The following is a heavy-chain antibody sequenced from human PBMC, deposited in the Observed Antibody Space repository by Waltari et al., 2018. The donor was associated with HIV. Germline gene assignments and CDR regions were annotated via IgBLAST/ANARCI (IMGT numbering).Heavy chain of an antibody. D-gene: IGHD6-13*01. CDR3: ARSYSSSPRTYWYFDL. CDR2: IYHSGST. V-gene: IGHV4-4*02. CDR1: GGPISRSNW. Sequence: QVQLQESGPGLVKPSGTLSLTCAVSGGPISRSNWWRWVRQPPGKGLEWIGEIYHSGSTNYNPSLKSRVTISVDKSKNQFSLKLSSVTAADTAVYYCARSYSSSPRTYWYFDLWGRGTLVTVSS. J-gene: IGHJ2*01.